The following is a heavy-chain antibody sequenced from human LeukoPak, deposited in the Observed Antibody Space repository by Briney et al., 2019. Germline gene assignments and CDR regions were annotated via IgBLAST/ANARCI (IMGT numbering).Heavy chain of an antibody. D-gene: IGHD5-12*01. V-gene: IGHV4-4*07. J-gene: IGHJ3*02. CDR2: IYSSGST. CDR1: GGSISSYY. CDR3: ARAAPRSGSYNDAFDI. Sequence: SQTLSLTCTVSGGSISSYYWSWIRQPAGQGLEWIGRIYSSGSTRYNPSLQSRVTISVDTSKNQLSLKLSAVTAADTAVYFCARAAPRSGSYNDAFDIWGQGTMVTVSS.